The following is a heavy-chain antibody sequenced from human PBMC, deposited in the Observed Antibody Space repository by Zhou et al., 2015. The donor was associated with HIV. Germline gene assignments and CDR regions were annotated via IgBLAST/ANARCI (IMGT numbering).Heavy chain of an antibody. CDR1: GGTFSSYG. Sequence: QVQLVQSGAEVKKPGSSVKVSCKASGGTFSSYGISWVRQAPGQGLEWMGGIIPIFGTANYAQKFQGRVTITADESTHTVYMELSSLRSEDTAVYYCARADPWTVSPMGGSNTARAFDIWGQGTMVTVSS. V-gene: IGHV1-69*01. CDR2: IIPIFGTA. J-gene: IGHJ3*02. D-gene: IGHD3/OR15-3a*01. CDR3: ARADPWTVSPMGGSNTARAFDI.